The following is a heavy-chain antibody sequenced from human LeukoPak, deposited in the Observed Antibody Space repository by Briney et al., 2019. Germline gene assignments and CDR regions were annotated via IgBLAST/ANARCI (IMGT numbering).Heavy chain of an antibody. CDR3: AHRRPFYDSSGYYSNWFDP. CDR1: GFSLSTSGVG. D-gene: IGHD3-22*01. CDR2: IYWDGDN. V-gene: IGHV2-5*02. J-gene: IGHJ5*02. Sequence: SGPTLLNSTQTLTPTCTYSGFSLSTSGVGVGWIRQPPGKAVEGTAHIYWDGDNRYSPCLKSRLTITEKTTKNQVVLIRTNMDPVDTATYYCAHRRPFYDSSGYYSNWFDPWGQGTLVTVSS.